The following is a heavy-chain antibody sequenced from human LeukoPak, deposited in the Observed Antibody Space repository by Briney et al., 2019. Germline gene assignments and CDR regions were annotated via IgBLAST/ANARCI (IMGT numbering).Heavy chain of an antibody. CDR3: ARREDDDYYGMDV. V-gene: IGHV1-69*04. CDR1: GGTFSSYA. D-gene: IGHD1-26*01. J-gene: IGHJ6*02. CDR2: IIPILGIA. Sequence: SVKVSCKASGGTFSSYAISWVRQAPGQGLEWMGRIIPILGIANYAQKFQGRATITADKSTSTAYMVLSSLRSEDTAVYYCARREDDDYYGMDVWGQGTTVTVSS.